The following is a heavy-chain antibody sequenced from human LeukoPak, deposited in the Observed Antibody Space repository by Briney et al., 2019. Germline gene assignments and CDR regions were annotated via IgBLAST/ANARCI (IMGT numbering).Heavy chain of an antibody. V-gene: IGHV1-24*01. CDR1: GYTXTELS. CDR3: TTEVAGYSYAKGYAFDI. D-gene: IGHD5-18*01. CDR2: FDPEDGET. Sequence: ASVKVSCKVSGYTXTELSMHWVRQAPGKGLEWMGGFDPEDGETIYAQKFQGRVTMTEDTSTDTAYMELSSLRSEDTAVYYCTTEVAGYSYAKGYAFDIWGQGTMVTVSS. J-gene: IGHJ3*02.